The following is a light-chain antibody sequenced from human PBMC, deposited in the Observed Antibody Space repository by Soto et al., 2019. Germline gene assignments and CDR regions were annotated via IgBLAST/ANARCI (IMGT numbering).Light chain of an antibody. CDR2: GAS. CDR3: QQYNNWPLWT. CDR1: QSVSSN. J-gene: IGKJ1*01. Sequence: EIGMTQSPATLSVSPGERATLSCRASQSVSSNLAWYQQKPGQAPRLLSYGASTRATGIPARFSGSGSGTEFTLTISSLQSEDFAVYYCQQYNNWPLWTFGQGTKVEI. V-gene: IGKV3-15*01.